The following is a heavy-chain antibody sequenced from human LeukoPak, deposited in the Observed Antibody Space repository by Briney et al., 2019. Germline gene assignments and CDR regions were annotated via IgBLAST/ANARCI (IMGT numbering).Heavy chain of an antibody. V-gene: IGHV6-1*01. J-gene: IGHJ6*03. CDR2: TYYRSKWYN. Sequence: SQTLSLTCAISGDSVSSNSAAWDWIRQSPSRGLEWLGRTYYRSKWYNDYAVSVQSRITINPDTSKNQFSLHLNSVTPEDTAVYYCTRARYCISNSCYYYYMDVWGKGTTVTVSS. CDR3: TRARYCISNSCYYYYMDV. D-gene: IGHD2-2*01. CDR1: GDSVSSNSAA.